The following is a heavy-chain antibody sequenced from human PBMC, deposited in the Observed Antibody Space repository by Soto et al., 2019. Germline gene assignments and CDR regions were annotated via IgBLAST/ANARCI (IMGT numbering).Heavy chain of an antibody. CDR1: GFTFSSYS. J-gene: IGHJ6*02. Sequence: EVQLVESGGGLVQPGGSLRLSCAASGFTFSSYSMNWVRQAPGKGLEWVSYISSSSNTIYYADSVKGRFPISRDNAKNSLYLQMNSLRAEDTAVYYGARVELLGHYYGMDVWGHGTAVTVSS. V-gene: IGHV3-48*01. CDR3: ARVELLGHYYGMDV. D-gene: IGHD1-26*01. CDR2: ISSSSNTI.